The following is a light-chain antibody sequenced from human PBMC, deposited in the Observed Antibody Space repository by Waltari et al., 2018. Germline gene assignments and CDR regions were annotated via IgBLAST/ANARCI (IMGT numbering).Light chain of an antibody. Sequence: QSALTQPASVSGSPGQSITISCTGTSRDVGGYNYVSRYQQHPGKAPKLMIYDVSKRPSGGSNRVSGSKSGNTASLTISGLQAEDEAEYYCSSYARSSTLYVFGTGTKVTVL. CDR3: SSYARSSTLYV. V-gene: IGLV2-14*03. J-gene: IGLJ1*01. CDR1: SRDVGGYNY. CDR2: DVS.